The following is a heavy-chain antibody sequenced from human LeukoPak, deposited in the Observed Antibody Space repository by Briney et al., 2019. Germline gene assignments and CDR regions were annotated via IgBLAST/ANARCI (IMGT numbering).Heavy chain of an antibody. CDR1: GFTVSSNY. D-gene: IGHD6-13*01. V-gene: IGHV3-53*05. J-gene: IGHJ4*02. Sequence: GGSLRLSCAASGFTVSSNYMSWVRQAPGKGLEWVSVIYSGGSKYYADSVKGRFTISRDNSKNTLYLQMNSLRAEDTAVYYCARGSIGIAAALFDYWGQGTLVTVSS. CDR2: IYSGGSK. CDR3: ARGSIGIAAALFDY.